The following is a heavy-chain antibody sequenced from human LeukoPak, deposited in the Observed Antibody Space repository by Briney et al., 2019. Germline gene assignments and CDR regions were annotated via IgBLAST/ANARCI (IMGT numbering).Heavy chain of an antibody. CDR3: ARYRYGYKNWFDP. V-gene: IGHV3-21*01. Sequence: GGSLRLSCAASGFTFSSYAMSCVRQAPRKGLEWVSSISSSSSYIHYTDSVKGRFTIYRDNAKISLYLQMNSLRAEDTAVYYCARYRYGYKNWFDPWGQGTLVTVSS. J-gene: IGHJ5*02. CDR1: GFTFSSYA. CDR2: ISSSSSYI. D-gene: IGHD4-17*01.